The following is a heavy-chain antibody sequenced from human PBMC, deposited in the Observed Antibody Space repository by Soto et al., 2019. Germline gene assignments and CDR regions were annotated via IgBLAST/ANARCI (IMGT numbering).Heavy chain of an antibody. V-gene: IGHV3-7*01. CDR2: IKQDGSEK. CDR3: ASPLPYSSSYNWFDP. J-gene: IGHJ5*02. Sequence: GGSLRLSCAASGFTFSSYWMSWVRQAPGKGLEWVANIKQDGSEKYYVDSVKGRFTISRDNAKNSLYLQMNSLRAEDTAVYYCASPLPYSSSYNWFDPWGQGTLVTVSS. D-gene: IGHD6-6*01. CDR1: GFTFSSYW.